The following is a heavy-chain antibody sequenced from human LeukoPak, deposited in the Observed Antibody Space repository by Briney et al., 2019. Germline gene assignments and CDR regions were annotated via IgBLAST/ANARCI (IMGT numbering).Heavy chain of an antibody. D-gene: IGHD3-10*01. CDR2: INHSGST. J-gene: IGHJ4*02. V-gene: IGHV4-34*01. CDR3: ARGGLSYYYGSSSFDY. Sequence: KVSETLSLTCAVYGGSFSDYYWSWIRQPPGKGLEWIGEINHSGSTNYNPSLKSRVTISVHTSKNHVSLRLSSVTAADTAVYYCARGGLSYYYGSSSFDYWGQGTLVTVSS. CDR1: GGSFSDYY.